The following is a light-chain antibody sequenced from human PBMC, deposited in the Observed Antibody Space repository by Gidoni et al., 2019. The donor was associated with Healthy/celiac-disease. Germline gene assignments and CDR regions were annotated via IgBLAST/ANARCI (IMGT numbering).Light chain of an antibody. J-gene: IGKJ2*01. CDR2: AAS. CDR1: QSISSY. CDR3: QQSYSTLSYT. V-gene: IGKV1-39*01. Sequence: DIQMTQSPSSLSASVGDRVTITCRASQSISSYLNWYQQKPGKAPKLLIYAASSLQSGVPSRFSGSGSGTDFTLTISSLQPEDFATYYCQQSYSTLSYTFXXXTKLEIK.